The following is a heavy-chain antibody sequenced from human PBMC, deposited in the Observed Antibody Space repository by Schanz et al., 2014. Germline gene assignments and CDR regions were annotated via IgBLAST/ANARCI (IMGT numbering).Heavy chain of an antibody. J-gene: IGHJ5*02. CDR3: ARLRGGGVIITT. CDR1: GGSINSGGYR. V-gene: IGHV4-39*01. D-gene: IGHD3-10*01. Sequence: QVQLQESGPGLVKPSQTLSLTCSVSGGSINSGGYRWGWIRQPPGKGLEWIGTMYSSGSTYYNPSLKSGVTITAATPRNQSSLKVISVTAADTALYYCARLRGGGVIITTWGQGTLVTVSS. CDR2: MYSSGST.